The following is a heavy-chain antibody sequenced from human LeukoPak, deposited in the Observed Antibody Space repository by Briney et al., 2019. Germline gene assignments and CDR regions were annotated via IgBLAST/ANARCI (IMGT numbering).Heavy chain of an antibody. J-gene: IGHJ6*03. V-gene: IGHV3-23*01. D-gene: IGHD3-22*01. Sequence: GGSLGLSCAASGFTFSTYAMSWVRQAPGKGLEWVSLIGGSDGRTRYADSVKGRFTTSRDNSKNTLYLEMNSLRAEDTAVYYCAKDSSSYDWGYMDVWGKGTTVTISS. CDR1: GFTFSTYA. CDR2: IGGSDGRT. CDR3: AKDSSSYDWGYMDV.